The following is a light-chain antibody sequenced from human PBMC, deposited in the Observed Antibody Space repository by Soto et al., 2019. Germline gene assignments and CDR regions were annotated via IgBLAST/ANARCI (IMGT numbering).Light chain of an antibody. CDR3: AAWDGSLKGYV. V-gene: IGLV1-44*01. J-gene: IGLJ1*01. Sequence: SVLTQPPSASGTPGQRVTISCSGSSSNIGGNTVNWYQQLPGTAPELIIYSNNKRPSGVPDRFSGSQSGTSVSLAISDLQSEDEADYYCAAWDGSLKGYVFGTGTKLTVL. CDR1: SSNIGGNT. CDR2: SNN.